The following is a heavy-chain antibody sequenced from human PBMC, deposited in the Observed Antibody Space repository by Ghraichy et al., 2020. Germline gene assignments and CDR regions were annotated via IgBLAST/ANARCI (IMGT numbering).Heavy chain of an antibody. J-gene: IGHJ4*02. D-gene: IGHD3-10*01. CDR1: GGFTSSHY. Sequence: SETLSLTCAVSGGFTSSHYWTWIRQPAGKGLEWIGRISTRGYTNYNPSLKSRDTMSADTSENQFSLKLTSVTAADTAVYYCARDQSREKYGSTWLGGFPDFWGQGILVTVSS. V-gene: IGHV4-4*07. CDR3: ARDQSREKYGSTWLGGFPDF. CDR2: ISTRGYT.